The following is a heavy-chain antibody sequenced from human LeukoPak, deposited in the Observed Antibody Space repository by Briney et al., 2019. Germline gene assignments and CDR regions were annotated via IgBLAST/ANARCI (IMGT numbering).Heavy chain of an antibody. Sequence: SETLSLTCCVPGGPISSYSWSWIRLPAGRGLEWIGRISTSGSTDYNPSLKSRLTMSLDTSTNHFSLKLNSVTAADTAVYYGARQQLKTRASFDSWGQGTLVTVSS. CDR1: GGPISSYS. CDR3: ARQQLKTRASFDS. CDR2: ISTSGST. V-gene: IGHV4-4*07. J-gene: IGHJ4*02. D-gene: IGHD3-10*01.